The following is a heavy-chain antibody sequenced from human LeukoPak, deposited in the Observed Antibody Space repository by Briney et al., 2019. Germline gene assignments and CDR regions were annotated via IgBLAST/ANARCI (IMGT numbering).Heavy chain of an antibody. J-gene: IGHJ4*02. CDR1: GASIRSDY. Sequence: WETLSLTCIVSGASIRSDYWTWIRLPPGKGLEWIGSIYNTGSTNCNPSLKSRVTISIDMSNNKFSLRLSSVTAADTAVYYCARLRYGGNSDYGGEGTLVTVFS. CDR2: IYNTGST. CDR3: ARLRYGGNSDY. D-gene: IGHD4-23*01. V-gene: IGHV4-59*08.